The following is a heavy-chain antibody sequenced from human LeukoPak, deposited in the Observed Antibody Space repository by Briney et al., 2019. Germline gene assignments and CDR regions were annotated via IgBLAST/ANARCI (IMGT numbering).Heavy chain of an antibody. J-gene: IGHJ4*02. CDR2: ISYDGSNK. CDR3: AKDSRYSCYES. D-gene: IGHD5-12*01. CDR1: GFTFSSYG. V-gene: IGHV3-30*18. Sequence: GRTLRLSCAASGFTFSSYGMHWVRQAPGKGLEWVAVISYDGSNKYYADSVKGRFTISRDNSKNTLYLQMNSLRAEDTAVYYCAKDSRYSCYESWGQGTLVTVSS.